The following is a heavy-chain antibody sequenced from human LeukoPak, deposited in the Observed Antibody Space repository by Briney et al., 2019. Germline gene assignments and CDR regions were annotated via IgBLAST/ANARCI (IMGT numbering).Heavy chain of an antibody. D-gene: IGHD1-7*01. Sequence: ASVKVSCKASGGTFSSYATSWVRQAPGQGLEWMGGIIPIFGTANYAQKFQGRVTITADKSTSTAYMELSSLRSEDTAVYYCASRELPRTSKYYYYYMDVWGKGTTVTVSS. CDR3: ASRELPRTSKYYYYYMDV. CDR2: IIPIFGTA. V-gene: IGHV1-69*06. J-gene: IGHJ6*03. CDR1: GGTFSSYA.